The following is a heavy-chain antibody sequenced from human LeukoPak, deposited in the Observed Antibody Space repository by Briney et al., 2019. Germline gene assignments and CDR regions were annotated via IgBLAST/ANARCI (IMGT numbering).Heavy chain of an antibody. J-gene: IGHJ2*01. D-gene: IGHD3-10*01. V-gene: IGHV1-24*01. Sequence: ASVKVSCKGSGYTLTELSMLWVRQAPGKGLEWMGGVDPEDGETIYAQKFQGRVTMTEDTSTDTAYMELSSLRSEDTAVYYCATSGYYGSGSYLYWYFDLWGRGTLVTVSS. CDR3: ATSGYYGSGSYLYWYFDL. CDR1: GYTLTELS. CDR2: VDPEDGET.